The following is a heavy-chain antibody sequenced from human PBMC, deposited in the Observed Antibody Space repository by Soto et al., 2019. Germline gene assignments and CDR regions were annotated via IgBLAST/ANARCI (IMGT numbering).Heavy chain of an antibody. CDR2: IWYDGSNK. J-gene: IGHJ3*02. V-gene: IGHV3-33*01. D-gene: IGHD3-10*01. CDR3: ARDFGSGAFDI. CDR1: GFTFSSYG. Sequence: QVQLVESGGGVVQPGRSLRLSCAASGFTFSSYGMHWVRQAPGKGLEWVAVIWYDGSNKYYADSVKGRFTISRDNSKNTLYLQMNSLGAEDTAVYYCARDFGSGAFDIWGQGTMVTVSS.